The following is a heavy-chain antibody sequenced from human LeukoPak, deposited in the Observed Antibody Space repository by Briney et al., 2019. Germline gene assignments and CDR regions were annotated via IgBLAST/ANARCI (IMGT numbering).Heavy chain of an antibody. D-gene: IGHD6-19*01. J-gene: IGHJ3*02. V-gene: IGHV4-59*01. Sequence: KPSETLSLTCTVSGGSISSYYWSWIRQPPGKGLEWIGYIYYSGSTNYDPSLKSRVTISVDTSKNQFSLKLSSVTAADTAVYYCARDREWYTSGWWRSFDIWGQGTMVTVSS. CDR2: IYYSGST. CDR1: GGSISSYY. CDR3: ARDREWYTSGWWRSFDI.